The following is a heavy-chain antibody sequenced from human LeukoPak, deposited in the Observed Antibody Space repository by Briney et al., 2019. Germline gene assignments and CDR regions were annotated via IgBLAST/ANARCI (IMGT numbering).Heavy chain of an antibody. Sequence: KTGGSLRLSCAASGFTFSSYAMSWVRQAPGKGLEWVSAISGSGGSTYNADSVKGRFTISRDNANNSLYLQMNSLRAKDTALYYCARDLEFDFWSGYYMEGDYWGKGTLVTVSS. CDR1: GFTFSSYA. D-gene: IGHD3-3*01. V-gene: IGHV3-23*01. CDR2: ISGSGGST. CDR3: ARDLEFDFWSGYYMEGDY. J-gene: IGHJ4*02.